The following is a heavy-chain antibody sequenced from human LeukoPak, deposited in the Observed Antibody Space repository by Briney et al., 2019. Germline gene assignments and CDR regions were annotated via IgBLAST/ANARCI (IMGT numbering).Heavy chain of an antibody. CDR1: GFAFSFYA. V-gene: IGHV3-23*01. CDR2: INANSGTT. CDR3: AKPVSGGLAVTADWFHP. Sequence: GGSLRLSCAASGFAFSFYAMSWLRQPPGKGLEWVSTINANSGTTSYAASVRGRFTISRDNSKNTLYLQVNTLRADDTATYYCAKPVSGGLAVTADWFHPWGQGPLVVVSS. D-gene: IGHD6-19*01. J-gene: IGHJ5*01.